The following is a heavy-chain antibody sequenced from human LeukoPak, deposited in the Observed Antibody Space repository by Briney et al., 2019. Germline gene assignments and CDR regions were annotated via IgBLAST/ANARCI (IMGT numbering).Heavy chain of an antibody. CDR3: ATKNPGDN. Sequence: GGSLGLSCVVSGLTLSSYNMNWVRQAPGRGLEWVSFISSDSHDTHYAGSVKGRFTVSRDNAKNSLYLQMNSLRVEDTGIYYCATKNPGDNWGHGTLVTVSA. V-gene: IGHV3-48*01. J-gene: IGHJ4*01. CDR1: GLTLSSYN. CDR2: ISSDSHDT. D-gene: IGHD2/OR15-2a*01.